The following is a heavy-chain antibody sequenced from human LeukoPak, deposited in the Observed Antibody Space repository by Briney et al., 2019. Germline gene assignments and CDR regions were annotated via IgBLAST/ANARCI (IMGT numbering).Heavy chain of an antibody. V-gene: IGHV4-39*07. Sequence: SETLSLTCTVSGGSISSSSYYWGWIRQPPGKGLEWIGSIYYSGSTYYNPSLKSRVTISVDTSENQFSLKLSSVTAADTAVYYCARVFDSGSQAYFYYMDVWGKGTTVTISS. D-gene: IGHD3-10*01. J-gene: IGHJ6*03. CDR3: ARVFDSGSQAYFYYMDV. CDR1: GGSISSSSYY. CDR2: IYYSGST.